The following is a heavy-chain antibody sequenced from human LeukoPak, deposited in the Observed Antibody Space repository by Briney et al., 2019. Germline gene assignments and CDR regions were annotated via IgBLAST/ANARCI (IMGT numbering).Heavy chain of an antibody. CDR2: INPNSGGT. V-gene: IGHV1-2*04. J-gene: IGHJ6*02. CDR3: ARAGSDILTGYTYYYGMDV. D-gene: IGHD3-9*01. CDR1: GYTFTGYY. Sequence: ASVKVSCKASGYTFTGYYMHWVRQAPGRGLEWMGWINPNSGGTNYAQKFQGWVTMTRDTSISTAYMELGRLRSDDTAVYYCARAGSDILTGYTYYYGMDVWGQGTTVTVSS.